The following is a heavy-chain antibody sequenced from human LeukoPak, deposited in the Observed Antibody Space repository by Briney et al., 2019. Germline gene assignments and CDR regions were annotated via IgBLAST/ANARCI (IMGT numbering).Heavy chain of an antibody. Sequence: ASVKVSCKASGYTFTSYAMHWVRQAPGQRLEWMGWINAGNGNTKYSQKFQGRVTITRDTSTSTAFMELRSLRSDDTAVYYCARMARIWFGESWYNWFDPWGQGTLVTVSS. J-gene: IGHJ5*02. CDR1: GYTFTSYA. CDR3: ARMARIWFGESWYNWFDP. CDR2: INAGNGNT. V-gene: IGHV1-3*01. D-gene: IGHD3-10*01.